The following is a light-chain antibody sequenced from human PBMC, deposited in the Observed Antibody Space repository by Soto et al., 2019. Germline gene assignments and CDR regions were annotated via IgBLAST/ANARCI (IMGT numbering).Light chain of an antibody. CDR1: SSDVGAYYF. CDR3: SSYTSTNTTYV. Sequence: QSALTQHVSVSASPGPSITISRTGSSSDVGAYYFVPWYQHGPGKAPKLILYEVTTRPSGISSRFSGSKSGNTASLTISGLQADDEAYYYCSSYTSTNTTYVFRTGTKVTVL. V-gene: IGLV2-14*01. CDR2: EVT. J-gene: IGLJ1*01.